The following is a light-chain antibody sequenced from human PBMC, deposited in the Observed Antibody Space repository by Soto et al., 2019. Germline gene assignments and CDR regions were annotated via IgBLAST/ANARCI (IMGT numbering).Light chain of an antibody. V-gene: IGLV1-51*01. CDR2: DND. CDR1: NSNIGNNY. Sequence: QAVVTQPPSVSAAPGQKVTISCSGSNSNIGNNYVSWYQQLPGTAPKLLIYDNDERPSGIPDRFSGSKSGTSATLGITGLQTGDEADYYCGTWDSSLSAEVFGGGTKLTVL. J-gene: IGLJ2*01. CDR3: GTWDSSLSAEV.